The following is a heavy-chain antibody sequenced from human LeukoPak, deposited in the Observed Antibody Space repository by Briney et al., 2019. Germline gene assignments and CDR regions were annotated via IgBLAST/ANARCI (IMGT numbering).Heavy chain of an antibody. CDR3: ARGRPHGNDY. Sequence: GGSLRLSCAASGFTFSSYWMNWVRQAPGKGLVWGSRIASDGSSTTYAASVKGRFSISRDNAKNTLYLQMNSLRVEDTAVYYCARGRPHGNDYWGQGTLVTVSS. V-gene: IGHV3-74*01. CDR1: GFTFSSYW. CDR2: IASDGSST. J-gene: IGHJ4*02. D-gene: IGHD4-23*01.